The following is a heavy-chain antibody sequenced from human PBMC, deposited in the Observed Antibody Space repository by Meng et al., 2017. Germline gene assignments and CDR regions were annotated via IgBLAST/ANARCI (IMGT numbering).Heavy chain of an antibody. J-gene: IGHJ4*02. CDR2: ISSNGGST. CDR3: ARYACSGGSCHADY. Sequence: GGSLRLSCAASGFTFSSYAMHWVRQAPGKGLEYVSAISSNGGSTYYANSVKGRFTISRDNSKNTLYLQMGSLRAEDMAVYYCARYACSGGSCHADYWGQGTLVTVSS. CDR1: GFTFSSYA. D-gene: IGHD2-15*01. V-gene: IGHV3-64*01.